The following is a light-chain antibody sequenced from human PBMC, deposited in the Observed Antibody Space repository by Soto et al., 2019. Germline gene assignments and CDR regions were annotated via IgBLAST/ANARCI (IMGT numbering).Light chain of an antibody. CDR2: DAS. Sequence: IQMTQSPSTLSASVGDRVTCTCRSSQSISNWLAWYQQKPGKAPKLLIYDASSLERGVPSRFSGSGSGTEFTLTISRLQSEDFATYYCQQYNSYPWTFGQGTKVDIK. J-gene: IGKJ1*01. V-gene: IGKV1-5*01. CDR3: QQYNSYPWT. CDR1: QSISNW.